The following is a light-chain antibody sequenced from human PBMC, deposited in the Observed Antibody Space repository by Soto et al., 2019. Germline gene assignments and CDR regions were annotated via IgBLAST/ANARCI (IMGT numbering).Light chain of an antibody. CDR2: EVS. Sequence: QSALTQPASVSGSPGQSITISCTGTSRDVGGYNYVSWHQHHPGKAPKVIITEVSNRPSGVSNRFSGSKSGNTASLTISGLQAEDEADYYCSSYISSSTFVVFGGGTQLTVL. J-gene: IGLJ2*01. V-gene: IGLV2-14*01. CDR1: SRDVGGYNY. CDR3: SSYISSSTFVV.